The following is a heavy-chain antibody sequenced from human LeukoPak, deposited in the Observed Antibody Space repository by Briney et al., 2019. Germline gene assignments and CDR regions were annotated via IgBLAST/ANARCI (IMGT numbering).Heavy chain of an antibody. CDR1: GFTFSSYE. V-gene: IGHV3-48*03. J-gene: IGHJ4*02. Sequence: GGPLRLSCAASGFTFSSYEMNWVRQAPGKGLEWVSYISSSGSTIYYADSVKGRFTISRDNAKNSLYLQMNSLRAEDTAVYYCALGRYCSGGSCLSDWGQGTLVAVSS. CDR2: ISSSGSTI. CDR3: ALGRYCSGGSCLSD. D-gene: IGHD2-15*01.